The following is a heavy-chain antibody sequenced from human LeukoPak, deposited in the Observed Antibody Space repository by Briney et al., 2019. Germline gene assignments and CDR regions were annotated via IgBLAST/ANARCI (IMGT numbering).Heavy chain of an antibody. CDR3: ARGSGYEDWFDP. CDR2: IIPIFGTA. CDR1: GGTFSSYA. D-gene: IGHD6-13*01. J-gene: IGHJ5*02. Sequence: ASVKVSCKASGGTFSSYAISWVRQAPGQGLEWMGGIIPIFGTANYAQKFQGRVTITTDESTSTAYMELSSLRSEDTAVYYCARGSGYEDWFDPWGQGTLVTVSS. V-gene: IGHV1-69*05.